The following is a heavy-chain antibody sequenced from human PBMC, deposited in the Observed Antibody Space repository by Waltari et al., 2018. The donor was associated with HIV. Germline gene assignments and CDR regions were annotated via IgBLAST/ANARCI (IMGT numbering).Heavy chain of an antibody. CDR3: ARQPAPDSTWFQIYFDY. J-gene: IGHJ4*02. D-gene: IGHD6-13*01. Sequence: QVQLQESGPGLVKPSDTLSLTCAVSHFSISSGHYWGWIRHSPGKGLEWIGSVFHSGSTFYKPSFRSLVSISVDTSKNQFSLKLTSVTAADTAVYYCARQPAPDSTWFQIYFDYWGQGTVVTVSS. V-gene: IGHV4-38-2*01. CDR2: VFHSGST. CDR1: HFSISSGHY.